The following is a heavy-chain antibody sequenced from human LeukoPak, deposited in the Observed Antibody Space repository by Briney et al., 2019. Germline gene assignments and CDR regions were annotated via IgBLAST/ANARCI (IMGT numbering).Heavy chain of an antibody. CDR1: GYSISSGYY. V-gene: IGHV4-38-2*01. J-gene: IGHJ4*02. CDR2: IYHSGST. CDR3: ARLFEARPGYFDY. Sequence: SETLSLTCAVSGYSISSGYYWGGIRQPPGKGLEWIGSIYHSGSTYYNPSLKSRVTISVDTSKNQFSLKLSSVTAADTAVYYCARLFEARPGYFDYWGQGTLVTVSS. D-gene: IGHD6-6*01.